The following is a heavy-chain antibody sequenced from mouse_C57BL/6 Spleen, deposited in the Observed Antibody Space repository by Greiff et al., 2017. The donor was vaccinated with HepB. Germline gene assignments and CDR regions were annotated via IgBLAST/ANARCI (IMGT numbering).Heavy chain of an antibody. CDR2: ISSGSSTI. Sequence: EVQVVESGGGLVKPGGSLKLSCAASGFTFSDYGMHWVRQAPEKGLEWVAYISSGSSTIYYADTVKGRCTISRDNAKNTLFLQMTSLRSEDTAMYYCAREDYDGGYAMDYWGQGTSVTVSS. V-gene: IGHV5-17*01. J-gene: IGHJ4*01. D-gene: IGHD2-4*01. CDR1: GFTFSDYG. CDR3: AREDYDGGYAMDY.